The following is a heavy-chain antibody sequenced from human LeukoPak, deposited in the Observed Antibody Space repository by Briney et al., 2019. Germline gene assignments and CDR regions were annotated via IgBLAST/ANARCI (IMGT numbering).Heavy chain of an antibody. CDR1: GFTFSDYY. J-gene: IGHJ4*02. V-gene: IGHV3-11*06. Sequence: GGSLRLSCAASGFTFSDYYMSWIRQAPGKGPEWVSYISSSSSYTNYADSVKGRFTISRDNAKNSLYLQMNSLRAEDTAVYYCARGGIAVAGQPSDYWGQGTLVTVSS. CDR3: ARGGIAVAGQPSDY. CDR2: ISSSSSYT. D-gene: IGHD6-19*01.